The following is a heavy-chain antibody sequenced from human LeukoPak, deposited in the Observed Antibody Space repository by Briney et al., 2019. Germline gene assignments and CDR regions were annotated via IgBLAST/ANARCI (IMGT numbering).Heavy chain of an antibody. CDR2: ISAYNGNT. CDR3: ARGTTVTSDY. V-gene: IGHV1-18*01. Sequence: ASVKVSCKASGYSFNSYAINWVRQAPGQGLEWMGWISAYNGNTNYAQKLQGRVTMTTDTSTSTAYMELRSLRSDDTAVYYCARGTTVTSDYWGQGTLVTVSS. J-gene: IGHJ4*02. CDR1: GYSFNSYA. D-gene: IGHD4-17*01.